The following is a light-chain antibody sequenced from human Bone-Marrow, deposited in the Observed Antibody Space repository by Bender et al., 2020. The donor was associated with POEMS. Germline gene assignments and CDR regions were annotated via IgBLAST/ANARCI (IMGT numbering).Light chain of an antibody. CDR1: SNDVGNYNF. Sequence: QSALTQPPSASGSPGQSITISCTGTSNDVGNYNFVSWYRQHPGKAPKLMIYEGNKRPSGIPERFSGSNSGDTATLTISGTQALDEADYYCQAWDSRAVVFGGGTKVTVL. J-gene: IGLJ2*01. CDR2: EGN. CDR3: QAWDSRAVV. V-gene: IGLV2-14*02.